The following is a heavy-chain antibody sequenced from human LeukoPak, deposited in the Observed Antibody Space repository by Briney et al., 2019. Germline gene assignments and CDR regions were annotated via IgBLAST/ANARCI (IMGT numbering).Heavy chain of an antibody. J-gene: IGHJ5*02. V-gene: IGHV5-51*01. Sequence: PGESQKISCQASGYSFTSSWIGWARQMPGKGLEWMAIINPGDSDTRYSPSFQGQVTISADKSISTVYLQWGSLKASDTAMYYCARQPGAGWFDPWGQGTLVTVSS. CDR1: GYSFTSSW. CDR2: INPGDSDT. CDR3: ARQPGAGWFDP. D-gene: IGHD3-10*01.